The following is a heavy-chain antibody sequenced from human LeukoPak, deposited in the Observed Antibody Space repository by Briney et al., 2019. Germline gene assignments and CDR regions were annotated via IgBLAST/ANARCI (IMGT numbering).Heavy chain of an antibody. V-gene: IGHV3-20*04. CDR1: GFTFSSYA. D-gene: IGHD5-12*01. CDR2: INWNGVST. J-gene: IGHJ4*02. Sequence: GGSLRLSCEASGFTFSSYAMSWVRQAPGKGLEWVSGINWNGVSTRYADSVKGRFTVSRDNTKNSLYLQMNTLRAEDTALYYCARGLRFDDYWGQGTLVTVSS. CDR3: ARGLRFDDY.